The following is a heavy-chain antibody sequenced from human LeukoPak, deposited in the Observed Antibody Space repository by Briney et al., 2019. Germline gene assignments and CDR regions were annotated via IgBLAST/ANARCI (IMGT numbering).Heavy chain of an antibody. CDR2: INPSGGST. J-gene: IGHJ4*02. CDR3: ARDYSGAAPFDY. D-gene: IGHD4-17*01. CDR1: GYTFTSYY. Sequence: ASVKVSCKASGYTFTSYYMHWVRQAPGQGLEWMGIINPSGGSTSYAQKFQGRVTMTRDTSTSTVYMELSSLRSEDTAVYYCARDYSGAAPFDYWGQGTLVTASS. V-gene: IGHV1-46*01.